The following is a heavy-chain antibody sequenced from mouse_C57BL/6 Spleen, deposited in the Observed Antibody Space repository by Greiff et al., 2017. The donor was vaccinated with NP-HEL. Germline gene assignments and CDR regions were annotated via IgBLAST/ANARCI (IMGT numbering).Heavy chain of an antibody. V-gene: IGHV1-15*01. D-gene: IGHD1-1*01. CDR1: GYTFTDYE. CDR3: TRRGSTVRYYAMDY. CDR2: IDPETGGT. J-gene: IGHJ4*01. Sequence: QVQLKQSGAELVRPGASVTLSCKASGYTFTDYEMHWVKQTPVHGLEWIGAIDPETGGTAYNQKFKGKAILTADKSSSTAYMELRSLTSEDSAVYYCTRRGSTVRYYAMDYWGQGTSVTVSS.